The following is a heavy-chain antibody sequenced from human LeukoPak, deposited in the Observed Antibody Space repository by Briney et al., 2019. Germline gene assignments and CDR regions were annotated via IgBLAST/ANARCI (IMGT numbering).Heavy chain of an antibody. D-gene: IGHD6-6*01. CDR2: IYTSGST. CDR1: GGSISSYY. Sequence: SETLSLTCTVSGGSISSYYWSWIRQPAGKGLEWIGRIYTSGSTYYNPSLKSRVTISVDTSKNQFSLKLSSVTAADTAVYYCAIVQYSSSSSWYYYYYIDVWGKGTTVTVSS. CDR3: AIVQYSSSSSWYYYYYIDV. V-gene: IGHV4-4*07. J-gene: IGHJ6*03.